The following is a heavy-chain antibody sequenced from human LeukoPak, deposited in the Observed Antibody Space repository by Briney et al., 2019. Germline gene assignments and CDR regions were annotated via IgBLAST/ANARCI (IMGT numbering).Heavy chain of an antibody. CDR3: ARGARSDFWSGYREGDY. J-gene: IGHJ4*02. D-gene: IGHD3-3*01. CDR2: IYTSGST. Sequence: SETLSLTCTVSGGSISSYYWSWIRQPAGKGLEWIGRIYTSGSTNYNPSLKSRVTMSVDTSKNQFSLKLSSVTAADTAVYYCARGARSDFWSGYREGDYWGQGTLVTVSS. V-gene: IGHV4-4*07. CDR1: GGSISSYY.